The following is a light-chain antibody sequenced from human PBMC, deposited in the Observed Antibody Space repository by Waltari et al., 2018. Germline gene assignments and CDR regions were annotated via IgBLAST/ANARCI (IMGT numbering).Light chain of an antibody. Sequence: DIVMTQSPDSLAVSLGERATINCKSSQSVLYSSKNKTYLACYQPKPGQPPKLLIYWASTRESGVPDRFSGSGSGTDFTLTISSLQAEDVAVYYCQQYYSTPWTFGQGTKVEIK. J-gene: IGKJ1*01. V-gene: IGKV4-1*01. CDR3: QQYYSTPWT. CDR2: WAS. CDR1: QSVLYSSKNKTY.